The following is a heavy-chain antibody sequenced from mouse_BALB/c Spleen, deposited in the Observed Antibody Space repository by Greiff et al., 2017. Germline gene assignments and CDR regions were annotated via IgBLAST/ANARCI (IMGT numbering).Heavy chain of an antibody. CDR3: TREDYDYDEDWYFDV. CDR2: ISSGGSYT. CDR1: GFTFSSYT. D-gene: IGHD2-4*01. Sequence: EVKLMESGGGLVKPGGSLKLSCAASGFTFSSYTMSWVRQTPEKRLEWVATISSGGSYTYYPDSVKGRFTISRDNAKNTLYLQMSSLKSEDTAMYYCTREDYDYDEDWYFDVWGAGTTVTVSS. J-gene: IGHJ1*01. V-gene: IGHV5-6-4*01.